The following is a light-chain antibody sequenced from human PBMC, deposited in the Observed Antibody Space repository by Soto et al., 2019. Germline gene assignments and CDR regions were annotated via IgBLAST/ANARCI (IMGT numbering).Light chain of an antibody. CDR1: QSISSY. V-gene: IGKV1-39*01. Sequence: DIQMTQSPSSLSASVGDRVTITCRASQSISSYLNWYQQKPGKAPKLLIYAASSLQSGVPSRFRGSGYATDFPLTIISLQPEAFATYYCKQSYSTPSITFGQGTRLEIK. CDR2: AAS. J-gene: IGKJ5*01. CDR3: KQSYSTPSIT.